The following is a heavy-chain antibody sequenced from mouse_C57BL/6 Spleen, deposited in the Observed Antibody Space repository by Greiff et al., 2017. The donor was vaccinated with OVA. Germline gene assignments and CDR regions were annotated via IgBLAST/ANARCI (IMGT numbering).Heavy chain of an antibody. D-gene: IGHD2-3*01. CDR2: IRNKANNHAT. CDR1: GFTFSDAW. CDR3: TRVGFGGYYGYAMDY. J-gene: IGHJ4*01. Sequence: EVKLMESGGGLVQPGGSMKLSCAASGFTFSDAWMDWVRQSPEKGLEWVAEIRNKANNHATYYAESVKGRFTISRDDSKSSVYLQMNSLRAEDTGIYYCTRVGFGGYYGYAMDYWGQGTSVTVSS. V-gene: IGHV6-6*01.